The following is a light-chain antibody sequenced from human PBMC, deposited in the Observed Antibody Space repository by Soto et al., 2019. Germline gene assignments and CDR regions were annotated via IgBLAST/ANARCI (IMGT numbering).Light chain of an antibody. CDR2: KAS. J-gene: IGKJ5*01. CDR3: QQLNFFPIT. Sequence: DIQMTQSPSILSASVGDRVTITCRASQSISSWLAWYQQKPGKAPNLLIYKASHLENGVPSRFSGSGSGTEFTLTISSLQPGDFATYYCQQLNFFPITFGQGTRLE. CDR1: QSISSW. V-gene: IGKV1-5*03.